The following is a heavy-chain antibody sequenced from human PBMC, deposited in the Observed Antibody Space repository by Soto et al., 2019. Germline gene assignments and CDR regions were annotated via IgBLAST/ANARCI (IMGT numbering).Heavy chain of an antibody. CDR1: GYSFTSYW. CDR3: ASSVAGGYYYYYMDV. J-gene: IGHJ6*03. D-gene: IGHD6-19*01. Sequence: GESLKISCKGSGYSFTSYWIGWVRQMPGKGLEWMGIIYPGDSDTRYSPSFQGQVTISADKSISTAYLQWSSLKASDTAMYYCASSVAGGYYYYYMDVWGKGTTVTVSS. V-gene: IGHV5-51*01. CDR2: IYPGDSDT.